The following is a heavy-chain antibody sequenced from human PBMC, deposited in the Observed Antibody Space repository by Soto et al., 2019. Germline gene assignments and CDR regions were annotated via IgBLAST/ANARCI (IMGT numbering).Heavy chain of an antibody. Sequence: QVQLVQSGAEVKKPGASVKVSCKASGYTFSCYGINWVRQAPGQGLEWMGWISAYNGDTDYAQKLQGRVTMTTDTSTSTAYMEVRSLRSDDTAVYYCARAHQYSTSWYFDPWGQGTLVTVSS. CDR2: ISAYNGDT. D-gene: IGHD6-13*01. CDR1: GYTFSCYG. J-gene: IGHJ5*02. CDR3: ARAHQYSTSWYFDP. V-gene: IGHV1-18*01.